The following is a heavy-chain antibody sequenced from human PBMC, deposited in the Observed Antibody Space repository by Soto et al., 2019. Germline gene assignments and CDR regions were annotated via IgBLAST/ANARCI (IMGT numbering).Heavy chain of an antibody. Sequence: PGGSLRLSCAASGFTFSSYSMNWVRQAPGKGLEWVSSISSSSSYIYYADSVKGRFTISRDNAKNSLYLQMNSLRAEDTAVYYCARDWGAGKVPDAFDIWGQGTMVTVSS. J-gene: IGHJ3*02. V-gene: IGHV3-21*01. CDR2: ISSSSSYI. CDR3: ARDWGAGKVPDAFDI. CDR1: GFTFSSYS. D-gene: IGHD6-19*01.